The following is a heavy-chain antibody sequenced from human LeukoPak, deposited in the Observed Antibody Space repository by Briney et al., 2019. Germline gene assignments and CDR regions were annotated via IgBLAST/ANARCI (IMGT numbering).Heavy chain of an antibody. J-gene: IGHJ4*02. Sequence: GASVKVSCRASGYTFTSYGISWVRQAPGQGLEWMGWISAYNGNTNYAQKLQGRVTMTTGTSTSTAYMELRSLRSDDTAVYYCARVARLVYADDYWGQGTLVTVSS. CDR1: GYTFTSYG. CDR3: ARVARLVYADDY. CDR2: ISAYNGNT. V-gene: IGHV1-18*01. D-gene: IGHD2-8*01.